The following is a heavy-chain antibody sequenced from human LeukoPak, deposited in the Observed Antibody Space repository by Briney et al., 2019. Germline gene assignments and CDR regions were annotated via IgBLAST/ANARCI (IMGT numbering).Heavy chain of an antibody. J-gene: IGHJ4*02. CDR1: GFTLSSYW. Sequence: GGSLRLSCAASGFTLSSYWMSWVRQAPGKGLEWVSAISGSGGSTFYADSVKGRFTISRDNSKNTLYLQMNSLRAEDTAVYYCAKSWSGGDLDYWGQGTLVTVSS. CDR2: ISGSGGST. CDR3: AKSWSGGDLDY. D-gene: IGHD3-16*01. V-gene: IGHV3-23*01.